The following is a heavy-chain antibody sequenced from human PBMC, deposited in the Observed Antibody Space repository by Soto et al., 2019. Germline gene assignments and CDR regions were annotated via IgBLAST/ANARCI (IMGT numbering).Heavy chain of an antibody. CDR2: ISAHTGSS. V-gene: IGHV1-18*01. D-gene: IGHD2-21*01. CDR1: GYTFTSSG. J-gene: IGHJ3*02. CDR3: AIQEDAFDI. Sequence: RASVKVSCKASGYTFTSSGMSWVRQAPGQGLEWMGWISAHTGSSEYAQKFQGRVTMTRDTSVTTAYMELSRLTSDDTAVYYCAIQEDAFDIWGQGTMVTVSS.